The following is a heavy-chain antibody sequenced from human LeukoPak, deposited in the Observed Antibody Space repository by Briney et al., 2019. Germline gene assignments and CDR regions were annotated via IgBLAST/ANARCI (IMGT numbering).Heavy chain of an antibody. CDR2: INKDGSET. V-gene: IGHV3-7*01. CDR3: VRELVVGPAEYFQN. Sequence: GGSLRLSCVASGFTFSNYWMAWIRHAPGRGLEWVADINKDGSETYYLDSVRGRFTISRDNAKNSLYLQMNTLGAEDTAVYYCVRELVVGPAEYFQNWGQGTLVTVSS. D-gene: IGHD2-15*01. J-gene: IGHJ1*01. CDR1: GFTFSNYW.